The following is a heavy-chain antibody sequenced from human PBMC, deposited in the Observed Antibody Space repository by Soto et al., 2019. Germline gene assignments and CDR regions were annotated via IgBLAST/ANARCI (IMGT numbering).Heavy chain of an antibody. J-gene: IGHJ5*01. CDR1: GFTFSNYA. D-gene: IGHD5-12*01. Sequence: EVQLLESGGGLVQPGGSLRLSCAASGFTFSNYAMTWVRQAPGKGLECVSTITTCGGNTHYADSVKGRFSVSRDNSKNTLTLQMNSLRAEDTAVYYCTKEWRHDSWGQGTLVTVSS. V-gene: IGHV3-23*01. CDR3: TKEWRHDS. CDR2: ITTCGGNT.